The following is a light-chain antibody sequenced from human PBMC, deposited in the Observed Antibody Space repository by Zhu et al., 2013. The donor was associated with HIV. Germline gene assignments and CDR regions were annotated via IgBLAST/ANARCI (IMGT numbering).Light chain of an antibody. V-gene: IGKV1-39*01. CDR1: QSPNRY. CDR3: LQSYSIPLT. Sequence: DIHLTQSPSSLSASVGDRVTITCRASQSPNRYLNWYQQKPGTAPELLIYATSNLQSGVPSRFSGSGSGTDFTLTISSLQPEDFATYYCLQSYSIPLTFGGGTKVEIK. CDR2: ATS. J-gene: IGKJ4*01.